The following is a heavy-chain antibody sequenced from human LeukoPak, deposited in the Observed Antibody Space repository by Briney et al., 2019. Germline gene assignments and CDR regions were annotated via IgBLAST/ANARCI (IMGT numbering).Heavy chain of an antibody. D-gene: IGHD6-19*01. V-gene: IGHV3-33*01. CDR3: ARDYDSSGWYGYFDY. Sequence: GGSLRLSCAASGFTFSSYGMHWVRQAPGKGLEWVAVIWYDGSNKYYADSVKGRFTTSRDNSKNTLYLQMNSLRAEDTAVYYCARDYDSSGWYGYFDYWGQGTLVTVSS. CDR1: GFTFSSYG. J-gene: IGHJ4*02. CDR2: IWYDGSNK.